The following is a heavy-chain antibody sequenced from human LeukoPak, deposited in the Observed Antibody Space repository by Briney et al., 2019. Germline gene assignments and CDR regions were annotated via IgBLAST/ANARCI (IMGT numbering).Heavy chain of an antibody. V-gene: IGHV4-59*01. CDR3: ARYRGPQQLVQRWFDP. CDR2: IYYSGST. CDR1: GVSISSYY. J-gene: IGHJ5*02. D-gene: IGHD6-13*01. Sequence: SETLSLTCSVSGVSISSYYWSWIRQPPGKGLEWIGYIYYSGSTNYNPSLKSRVTISVDTSKNQFSLKLSSVTAADTAVYYCARYRGPQQLVQRWFDPWGQGTLVTVSS.